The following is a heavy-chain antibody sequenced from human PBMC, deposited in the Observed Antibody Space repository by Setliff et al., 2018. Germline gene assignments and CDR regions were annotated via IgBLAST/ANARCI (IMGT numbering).Heavy chain of an antibody. CDR2: INHSGST. D-gene: IGHD6-6*01. J-gene: IGHJ4*02. CDR1: GGSFSGYY. V-gene: IGHV4-34*01. CDR3: ARGGPPNHSSSSGGLIYYFDY. Sequence: SETLSLTCAVYGGSFSGYYWSWIRQPPGKGLEWIGEINHSGSTNYNPSLKSRVTISVDTSKNQFSLKLSSVTAADTAVYYCARGGPPNHSSSSGGLIYYFDYWGQGTLVTVSS.